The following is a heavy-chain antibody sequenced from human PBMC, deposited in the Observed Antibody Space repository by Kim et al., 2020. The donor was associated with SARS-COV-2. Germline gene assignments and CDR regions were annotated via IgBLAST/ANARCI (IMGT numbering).Heavy chain of an antibody. D-gene: IGHD6-13*01. CDR3: ASDRLLEQQLVRSFDY. Sequence: KFQGRVTITADKSTSTAYMELSSLRSEDTAVYYCASDRLLEQQLVRSFDYWGQGTLVTVSS. J-gene: IGHJ4*02. V-gene: IGHV1-69*04.